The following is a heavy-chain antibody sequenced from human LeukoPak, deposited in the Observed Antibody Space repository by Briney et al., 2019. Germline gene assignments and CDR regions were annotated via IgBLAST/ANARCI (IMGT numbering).Heavy chain of an antibody. J-gene: IGHJ6*03. CDR2: ISSSGSTI. CDR3: ARESSGSYTPYYYYYMDV. V-gene: IGHV3-48*03. CDR1: GFTFSSYE. D-gene: IGHD1-26*01. Sequence: GGSLRLSCAASGFTFSSYEMNWVRQAPGKGLEWVSYISSSGSTIYYADSVKGRFTISRDNAKNSLYLQMNSLRAEDTAVYYCARESSGSYTPYYYYYMDVWGKGTTVTVSS.